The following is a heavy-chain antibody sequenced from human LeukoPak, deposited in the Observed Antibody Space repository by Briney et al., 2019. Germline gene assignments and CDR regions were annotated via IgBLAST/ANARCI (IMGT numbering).Heavy chain of an antibody. V-gene: IGHV3-74*01. CDR2: IKTDGSST. CDR1: GFTFSRHW. Sequence: PGGSLRLSCAASGFTFSRHWMHWVRQAPGKGLVWVSRIKTDGSSTSYADSVKGRFTISRDNAKNTLYLQMNSLRAEDTAVYYRARVLYDSSGYDYWGQGTLVTVSS. CDR3: ARVLYDSSGYDY. J-gene: IGHJ4*02. D-gene: IGHD3-22*01.